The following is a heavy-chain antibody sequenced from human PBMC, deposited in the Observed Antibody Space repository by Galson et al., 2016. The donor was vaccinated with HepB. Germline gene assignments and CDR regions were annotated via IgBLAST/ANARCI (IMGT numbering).Heavy chain of an antibody. D-gene: IGHD1/OR15-1a*01. CDR3: VRDLEHRGSSWEDCFDP. CDR1: GYSFSNYG. J-gene: IGHJ5*02. Sequence: SCKASGYSFSNYGISWVRQAPGQGLEWMGWISAHDGDANYAQNLQGRLTMTTDPSTSTAYMDLRSLTSDDTAVYYCVRDLEHRGSSWEDCFDPWGQGTLITVSS. V-gene: IGHV1-18*01. CDR2: ISAHDGDA.